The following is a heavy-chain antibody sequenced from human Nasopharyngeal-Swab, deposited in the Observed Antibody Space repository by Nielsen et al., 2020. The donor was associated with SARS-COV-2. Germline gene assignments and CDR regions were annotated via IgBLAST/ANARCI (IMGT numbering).Heavy chain of an antibody. CDR2: INHSGST. D-gene: IGHD1-26*01. V-gene: IGHV4-34*01. CDR1: GGSFNNYY. Sequence: SETLSLTCAVYGGSFNNYYWTWIRQPPGKGLEWIGEINHSGSTNYNPSLKSRVTISVDTSKNQFSLKLSSVTAADTAVYYCARDRHKERVVGLGIDYWGQGTLVTVSS. CDR3: ARDRHKERVVGLGIDY. J-gene: IGHJ4*02.